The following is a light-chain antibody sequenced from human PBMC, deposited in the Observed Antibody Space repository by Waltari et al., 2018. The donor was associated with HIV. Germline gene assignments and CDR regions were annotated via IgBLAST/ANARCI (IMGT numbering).Light chain of an antibody. J-gene: IGKJ4*01. V-gene: IGKV3D-15*01. CDR2: HSS. Sequence: DILLTQSPATISASPGGRVTVSCRASQNVDDKLAWYQQKPGQSPRLLIYHSSVRAAGVPTRFGGAGSATNFTLTITSLQSEDFALYFCQQYHHWPPLTFGGGSRVELK. CDR1: QNVDDK. CDR3: QQYHHWPPLT.